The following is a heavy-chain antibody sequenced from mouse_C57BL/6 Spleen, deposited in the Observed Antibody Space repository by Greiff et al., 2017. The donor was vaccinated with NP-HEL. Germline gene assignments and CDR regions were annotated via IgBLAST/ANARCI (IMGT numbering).Heavy chain of an antibody. V-gene: IGHV1-64*01. CDR2: IHPNSGST. CDR3: ASAYDPLYYFDC. CDR1: GYTFTSYW. J-gene: IGHJ2*01. Sequence: QVQLQQPGAELVKPGASVKLSCKASGYTFTSYWMHWVKQRPGQGLEWIGMIHPNSGSTNYNEKFKSKATLTVDKSSSTAYMQLSSLTSEDSAVYYCASAYDPLYYFDCWGKGTTLTVSS. D-gene: IGHD2-3*01.